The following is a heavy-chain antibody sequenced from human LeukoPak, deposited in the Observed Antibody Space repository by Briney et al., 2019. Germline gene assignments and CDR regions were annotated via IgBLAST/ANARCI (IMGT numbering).Heavy chain of an antibody. D-gene: IGHD3-3*01. CDR1: GYTFTSYG. V-gene: IGHV1-18*01. Sequence: ASVKVSCKASGYTFTSYGISWVRQAPGQGLEWMGWISDYNGNTNYAQKLQGRVTMTTDTSTSTAYMELRSLRSDDTAVYYCARVAKDFWSGYFSRFDPWGQGTLVTVSS. CDR3: ARVAKDFWSGYFSRFDP. J-gene: IGHJ5*02. CDR2: ISDYNGNT.